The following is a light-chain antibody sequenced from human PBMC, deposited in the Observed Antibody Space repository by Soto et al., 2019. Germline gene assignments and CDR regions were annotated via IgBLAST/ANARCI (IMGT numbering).Light chain of an antibody. Sequence: QLVLTQPPSASGTPGQRVTISCSGSSSNIGSNYVYWYQQLPGTAPKLLIYRNNQRPSGVPDRFSGSKSGTSASLAISGLRSEDEADYYCAAWDDSLSGSLFGGGTKLTVL. CDR1: SSNIGSNY. CDR3: AAWDDSLSGSL. J-gene: IGLJ2*01. V-gene: IGLV1-47*01. CDR2: RNN.